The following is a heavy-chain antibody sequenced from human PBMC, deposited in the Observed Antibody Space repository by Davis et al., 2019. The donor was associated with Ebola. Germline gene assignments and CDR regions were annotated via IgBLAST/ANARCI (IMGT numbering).Heavy chain of an antibody. CDR2: IDPSDSYT. CDR1: GYSFTSYW. V-gene: IGHV5-10-1*01. J-gene: IGHJ4*02. Sequence: KISCKGSGYSFTSYWISWVRQMPGKGLEWMGRIDPSDSYTNYSPSFQGHVTISADKSISTAYLQWSSLKASDTAMYYCARHQYYYGSGSYRGFDYWGQGTLVTVSS. CDR3: ARHQYYYGSGSYRGFDY. D-gene: IGHD3-10*01.